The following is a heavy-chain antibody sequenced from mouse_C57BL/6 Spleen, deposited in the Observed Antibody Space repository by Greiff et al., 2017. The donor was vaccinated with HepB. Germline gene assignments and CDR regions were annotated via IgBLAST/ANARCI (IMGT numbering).Heavy chain of an antibody. CDR2: IYPGSGST. J-gene: IGHJ3*01. CDR3: ARSWRLRRDWFAY. Sequence: VQLQQPGAELVKPGASVKMSCKASGYTFTSYWITWVKQRPGQGLEWIGDIYPGSGSTNYNEKFKSKATLTVDTSSSTAYMQLSSLTSEDSAVYYCARSWRLRRDWFAYWGQGTLVTVSA. D-gene: IGHD2-4*01. CDR1: GYTFTSYW. V-gene: IGHV1-55*01.